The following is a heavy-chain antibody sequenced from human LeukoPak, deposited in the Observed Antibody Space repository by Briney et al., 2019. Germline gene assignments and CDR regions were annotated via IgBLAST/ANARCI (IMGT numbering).Heavy chain of an antibody. D-gene: IGHD3-10*01. CDR1: GFTVSSNY. J-gene: IGHJ4*02. CDR3: ALRGGSGSYSYFFDS. CDR2: IYSGTTT. Sequence: GGSLRLSCAASGFTVSSNYMSWVRQAPGKGLEWVSVIYSGTTTYYADSVKGRFTISRDNSKNTLYLQMNSLRAEDTAVYYCALRGGSGSYSYFFDSWGQGTLITVSS. V-gene: IGHV3-53*01.